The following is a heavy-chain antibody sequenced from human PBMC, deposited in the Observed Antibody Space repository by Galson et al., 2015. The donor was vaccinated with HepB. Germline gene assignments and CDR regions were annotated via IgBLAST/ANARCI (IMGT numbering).Heavy chain of an antibody. D-gene: IGHD3-22*01. CDR3: AKSEPRYYYDGSGTADY. Sequence: VISYDGSTKYYEDSVKGRFTISRDNSKNTVFLQMNSLRTEDTAIYYCAKSEPRYYYDGSGTADYWGQGTLVTVSS. CDR2: ISYDGSTK. J-gene: IGHJ4*02. V-gene: IGHV3-30*18.